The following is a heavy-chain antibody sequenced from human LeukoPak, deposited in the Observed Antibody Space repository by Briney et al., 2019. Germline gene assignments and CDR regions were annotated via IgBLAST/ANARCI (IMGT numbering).Heavy chain of an antibody. CDR2: IYHSGST. Sequence: KPSETLSLTCAVSGYSISSGYYWGWIRQPPGKGLEWIGSIYHSGSTYYNPSLKSRVTISVDTSKNQFSLKLSSVTAADTAVYYCARAPSHYYDSSGSPQLFDYWGQGTLVTVSS. V-gene: IGHV4-38-2*01. D-gene: IGHD3-22*01. CDR1: GYSISSGYY. CDR3: ARAPSHYYDSSGSPQLFDY. J-gene: IGHJ4*02.